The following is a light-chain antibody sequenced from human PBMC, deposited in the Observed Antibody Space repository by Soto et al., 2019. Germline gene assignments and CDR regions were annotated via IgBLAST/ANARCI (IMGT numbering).Light chain of an antibody. V-gene: IGLV2-14*01. CDR2: EVS. CDR1: SSDVGGYNY. CDR3: SSYTSSSTHWV. Sequence: QSALTQPASVSGSPGQSITISCTGTSSDVGGYNYVSWYLQHPGKAPKLMIYEVSNRPSGVSNRFSGSKSGNTASLTISGLQAEDEADYYCSSYTSSSTHWVFGGGTQLTVL. J-gene: IGLJ3*02.